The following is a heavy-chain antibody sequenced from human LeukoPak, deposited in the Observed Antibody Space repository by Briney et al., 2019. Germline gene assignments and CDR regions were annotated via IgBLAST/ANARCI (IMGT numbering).Heavy chain of an antibody. CDR2: VSDSGAGT. CDR3: VRDSGGNNGHVYWYFDL. Sequence: QPGGSLILSCAASGFTFSSYVMHWVRQAPGKGLEWVSAVSDSGAGTFYADSVKGRFTISRDNSKNTLYLQMNSLRVEDTAVYYCVRDSGGNNGHVYWYFDLCCRGTLVIVSS. V-gene: IGHV3-23*01. J-gene: IGHJ2*01. CDR1: GFTFSSYV. D-gene: IGHD4-23*01.